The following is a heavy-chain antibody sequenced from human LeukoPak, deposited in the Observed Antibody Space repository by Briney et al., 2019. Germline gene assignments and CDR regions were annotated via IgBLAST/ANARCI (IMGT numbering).Heavy chain of an antibody. D-gene: IGHD6-13*01. J-gene: IGHJ4*02. V-gene: IGHV1-18*01. Sequence: ASVKVSCKASGYTFTSYGISWVRQAPGQGLEWMGWNSAYNGNTNYAQKLQGRVTMTTDTSTSTAYMELRSLRSDDTAVYYCARSAAAGTDFDYWGQGTMVTVSS. CDR1: GYTFTSYG. CDR2: NSAYNGNT. CDR3: ARSAAAGTDFDY.